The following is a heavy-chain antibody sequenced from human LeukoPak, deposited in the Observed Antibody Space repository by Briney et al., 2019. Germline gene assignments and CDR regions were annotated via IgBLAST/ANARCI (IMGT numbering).Heavy chain of an antibody. Sequence: PSQTLSLTCAISGDSVSSNSAAWNWIRQSPSRGLEWLGRTYYRSKWYNDYAVSVKSRITINLDTSKNRFSLQLNSVTPEDTAVYYCARDRAYYDFWSGYYHYGMDVWGQGTTVTVSS. CDR2: TYYRSKWYN. J-gene: IGHJ6*02. V-gene: IGHV6-1*01. CDR3: ARDRAYYDFWSGYYHYGMDV. CDR1: GDSVSSNSAA. D-gene: IGHD3-3*01.